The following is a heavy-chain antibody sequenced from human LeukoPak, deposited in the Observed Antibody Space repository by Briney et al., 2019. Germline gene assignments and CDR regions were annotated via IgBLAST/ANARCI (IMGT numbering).Heavy chain of an antibody. CDR2: ISSDGRNQ. CDR1: RFTFNTYG. D-gene: IGHD6-13*01. CDR3: ARQAAAEGG. Sequence: GGSLRLSCVASRFTFNTYGMQWVRRAPGKGLEWVATISSDGRNQHYADSVQGRFTISRDNSKNTLYLQMDNLRTEDTAVYYCARQAAAEGGWGQGTLVTVSS. J-gene: IGHJ4*02. V-gene: IGHV3-30*03.